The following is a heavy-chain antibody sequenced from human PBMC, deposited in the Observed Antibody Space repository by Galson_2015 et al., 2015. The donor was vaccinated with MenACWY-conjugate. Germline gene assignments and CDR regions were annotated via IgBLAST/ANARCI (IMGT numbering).Heavy chain of an antibody. V-gene: IGHV5-51*01. Sequence: QSGAEVKKPGESLKISCKGSGYSFSGYWIAWVRQMPGKGLEWMGMIYPGDSDTRYSASFQGQVTISADKSISTAYLQWNSLKASDTAIYYCGRRGNVDTAMALDYWGQGTLVTVSS. CDR1: GYSFSGYW. CDR3: GRRGNVDTAMALDY. CDR2: IYPGDSDT. J-gene: IGHJ4*02. D-gene: IGHD5-18*01.